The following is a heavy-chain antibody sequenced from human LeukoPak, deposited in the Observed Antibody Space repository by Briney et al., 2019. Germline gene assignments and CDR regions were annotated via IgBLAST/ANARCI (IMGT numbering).Heavy chain of an antibody. CDR2: IYYSGST. J-gene: IGHJ3*02. CDR1: GGSISSYY. V-gene: IGHV4-59*01. D-gene: IGHD2-8*01. Sequence: PSETLSLTCTVSGGSISSYYWSWIRQPPGKGLEWIGYIYYSGSTNYNPSLKSRVTMSVDTSKNQFSLKLSSVTAADTAVYYCARNLYYAAFDIWGQGTVVTVSS. CDR3: ARNLYYAAFDI.